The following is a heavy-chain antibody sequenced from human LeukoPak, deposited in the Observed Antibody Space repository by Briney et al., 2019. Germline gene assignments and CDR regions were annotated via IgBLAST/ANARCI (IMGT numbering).Heavy chain of an antibody. V-gene: IGHV3-13*01. CDR1: GFTLSSHD. CDR3: ARGYYYGMDV. Sequence: PGGSLRLSCAATGFTLSSHDMHWVRQGTGKGLEWVSAIGTAGDTYYPGSVKGRFTISRENAQNSLFLQMNSLRAGDTAVYYCARGYYYGMDVWGKGTTVTVSS. J-gene: IGHJ6*04. CDR2: IGTAGDT.